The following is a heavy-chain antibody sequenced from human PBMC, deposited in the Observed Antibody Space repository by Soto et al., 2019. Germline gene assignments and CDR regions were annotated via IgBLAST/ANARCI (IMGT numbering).Heavy chain of an antibody. D-gene: IGHD1-20*01. CDR3: ARRPLRVSITGTFFDY. J-gene: IGHJ4*02. CDR1: GYLFSSHW. V-gene: IGHV5-51*01. CDR2: IFPGDSGT. Sequence: GESLKISCKGSGYLFSSHWIGWVRQMPGKGLEWMGSIFPGDSGTRYSPSFQGQVTISADKSINTAYLQWSSLKASDTAMYYCARRPLRVSITGTFFDYWGQGTLVTVSS.